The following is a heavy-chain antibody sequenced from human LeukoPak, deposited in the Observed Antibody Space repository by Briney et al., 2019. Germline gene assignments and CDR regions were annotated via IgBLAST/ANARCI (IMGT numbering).Heavy chain of an antibody. D-gene: IGHD2/OR15-2a*01. CDR3: ARGSFYCNGNSCPQYYYYMDV. Sequence: GSLRLSCAASGYTFSRHGIHWVRQAPGKGLEWVAFIRYDGSNKYYADSAKGRFTISRDDSKNTLYLQMNSLRVEDTAVYYCARGSFYCNGNSCPQYYYYMDVWGKGTTVTVSS. V-gene: IGHV3-30*02. CDR1: GYTFSRHG. J-gene: IGHJ6*03. CDR2: IRYDGSNK.